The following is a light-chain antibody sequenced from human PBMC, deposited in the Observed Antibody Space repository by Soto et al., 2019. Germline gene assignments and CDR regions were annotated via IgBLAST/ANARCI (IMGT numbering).Light chain of an antibody. CDR2: DAS. CDR3: QHYHKYSEA. J-gene: IGKJ1*01. CDR1: HNIETW. V-gene: IGKV1-5*01. Sequence: DIQLTQSASTLSTSVGDGVTVTCRAIHNIETWMAWYQQKPGKAPSLLIFDASTLHSGVPSRFSGSGSGTDFTLTISSLKPDDFATYYCQHYHKYSEAFGQGTKVDIK.